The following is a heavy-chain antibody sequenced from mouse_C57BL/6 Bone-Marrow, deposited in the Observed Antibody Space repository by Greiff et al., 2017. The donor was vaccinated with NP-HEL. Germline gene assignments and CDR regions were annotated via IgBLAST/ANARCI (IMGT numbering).Heavy chain of an antibody. J-gene: IGHJ3*01. CDR2: IDPANGDT. CDR3: TPYYYGSSDRFAY. V-gene: IGHV14-4*01. CDR1: GFNIKDDY. Sequence: VQLKQSGAELVRPGASVKLSCTASGFNIKDDYMHWVKQRPEQGLEWIGWIDPANGDTEYASKFQGKATITADTSSNTAYLQLSSLTSEDTAVYYCTPYYYGSSDRFAYWGQGTLVTVSA. D-gene: IGHD1-1*01.